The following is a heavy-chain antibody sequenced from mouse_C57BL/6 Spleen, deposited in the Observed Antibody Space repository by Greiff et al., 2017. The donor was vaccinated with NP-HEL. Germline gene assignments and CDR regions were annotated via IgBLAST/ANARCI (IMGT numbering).Heavy chain of an antibody. CDR3: ARGGLYYGNSYAMDY. V-gene: IGHV1-59*01. Sequence: QVQLQHPGAELVRPGTSVKLSCKASGYTFTSYWMHWVKQRPGQGLEWIGVIDPSDSYTNYNQKFKGKATLTVDTSSSTAYMQLSSLTSEDSAVYYCARGGLYYGNSYAMDYWGQGTSVTVSS. J-gene: IGHJ4*01. CDR1: GYTFTSYW. D-gene: IGHD2-1*01. CDR2: IDPSDSYT.